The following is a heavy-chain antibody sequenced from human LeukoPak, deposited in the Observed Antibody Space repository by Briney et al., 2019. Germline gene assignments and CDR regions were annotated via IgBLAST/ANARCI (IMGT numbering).Heavy chain of an antibody. D-gene: IGHD3-9*01. CDR3: ASSTAGGMTGYAPPTKQGNWFDP. CDR2: INHSGST. Sequence: RASETLSLTCAGYGGSFSGYYWSWIRQPPGKGLEWIGEINHSGSTNYNPSLKSRVTISVDTSKNQFSLKLSSVTAADTAVYYCASSTAGGMTGYAPPTKQGNWFDPWGQGTLVTVSS. J-gene: IGHJ5*02. CDR1: GGSFSGYY. V-gene: IGHV4-34*01.